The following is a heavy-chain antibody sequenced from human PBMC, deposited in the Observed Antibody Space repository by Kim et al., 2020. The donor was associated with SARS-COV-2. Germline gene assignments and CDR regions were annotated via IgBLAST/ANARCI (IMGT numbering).Heavy chain of an antibody. CDR1: GGSFSGYY. CDR3: ARALGGGWMDV. J-gene: IGHJ6*02. D-gene: IGHD3-16*01. V-gene: IGHV4-34*01. CDR2: INHSGST. Sequence: SETLSLTCAVYGGSFSGYYWSWIRQPPGKGLEWIGEINHSGSTNYNPSLKSRVTISVDTSKNQFSLKLSSVTAADTAVYYCARALGGGWMDVWGQGTTVTVSS.